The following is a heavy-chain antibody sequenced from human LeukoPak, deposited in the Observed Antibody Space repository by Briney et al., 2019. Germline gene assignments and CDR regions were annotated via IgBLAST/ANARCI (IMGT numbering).Heavy chain of an antibody. J-gene: IGHJ4*02. CDR3: AKRGGYCTGGSCYSYYFDY. D-gene: IGHD2-15*01. CDR1: GFTFSSYA. Sequence: GGSLRLSCAASGFTFSSYAMSWVRQAPGKGLEWVSIISGSGGSTYYADSVKGRFTISRNNSKNTLYLQMNSLRAEDTAVYYCAKRGGYCTGGSCYSYYFDYWGQGTLVTVSS. CDR2: ISGSGGST. V-gene: IGHV3-23*01.